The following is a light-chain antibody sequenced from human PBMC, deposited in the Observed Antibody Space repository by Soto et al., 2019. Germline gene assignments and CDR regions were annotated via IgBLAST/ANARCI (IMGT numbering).Light chain of an antibody. CDR3: QQYGRSPSK. CDR1: QSVTINY. J-gene: IGKJ1*01. V-gene: IGKV3-20*01. Sequence: EIVLTQSPGTLSLSPGERATLSCRASQSVTINYLAWYQQKPGQAPRALIFGASSRSAGIPDRFSGSGSGTDFTLTISRLEPEDFAVYYCQQYGRSPSKFGKGTKVDI. CDR2: GAS.